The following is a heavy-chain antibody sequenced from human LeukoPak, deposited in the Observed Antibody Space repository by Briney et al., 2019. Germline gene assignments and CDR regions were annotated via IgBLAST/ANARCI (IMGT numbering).Heavy chain of an antibody. CDR3: ARESSSTSCSDY. D-gene: IGHD2-2*01. CDR2: IYSGGST. J-gene: IGHJ4*02. CDR1: GFTISSNY. Sequence: GGSLRLSCAASGFTISSNYMSWVRQAPGKGLEWVSVIYSGGSTYYADSVKGRFTISRDNSKNTLYLQMNSLRAEDTAVYYCARESSSTSCSDYWGQGTLVTVSS. V-gene: IGHV3-66*01.